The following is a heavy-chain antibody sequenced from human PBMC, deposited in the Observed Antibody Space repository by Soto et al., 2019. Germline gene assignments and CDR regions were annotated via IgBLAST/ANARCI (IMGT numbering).Heavy chain of an antibody. D-gene: IGHD2-2*01. CDR3: AKGYCSSTSCYARYRYFDY. CDR2: ISGSGGST. J-gene: IGHJ4*02. CDR1: GFTFSSYA. V-gene: IGHV3-23*01. Sequence: GGSLSLSCAASGFTFSSYAMSWVRQAPGKGLEWVSAISGSGGSTYYADSVKGRFTISRDNSKNTLYLQMNSLRAEDTAVYYCAKGYCSSTSCYARYRYFDYWGQGTLVTVSS.